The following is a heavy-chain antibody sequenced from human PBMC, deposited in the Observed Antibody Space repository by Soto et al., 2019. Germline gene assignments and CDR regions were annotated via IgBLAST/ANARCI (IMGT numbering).Heavy chain of an antibody. CDR2: IIPIFVTA. D-gene: IGHD3-10*01. CDR1: GGTFSSYA. V-gene: IGHV1-69*13. Sequence: SVKVSCKASGGTFSSYAISWVRQAPGQGLEWMGGIIPIFVTANYAQKFQGRVTITADESTSTAYMELSSLRSEDTAVYYCARHYYGSGSYYNALLSYYYYGMDVWGQGTTVTVSS. J-gene: IGHJ6*02. CDR3: ARHYYGSGSYYNALLSYYYYGMDV.